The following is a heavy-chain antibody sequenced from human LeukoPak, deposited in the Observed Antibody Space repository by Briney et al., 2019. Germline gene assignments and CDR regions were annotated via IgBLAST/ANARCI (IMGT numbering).Heavy chain of an antibody. D-gene: IGHD3-10*01. CDR3: ATYGSGSYYGRHNWFDP. CDR1: GFTYDDYA. Sequence: GGSLRLSCAASGFTYDDYAMHWVRQAPGKGLEWVSSISWYSGNIGYADSVKGRFSISRDNAKNSLYLQMNSLRAEDTAVYYCATYGSGSYYGRHNWFDPWGQGTLVTVSS. V-gene: IGHV3-9*01. CDR2: ISWYSGNI. J-gene: IGHJ5*02.